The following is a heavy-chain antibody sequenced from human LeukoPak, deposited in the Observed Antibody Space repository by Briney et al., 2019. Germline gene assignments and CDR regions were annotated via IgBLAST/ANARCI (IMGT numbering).Heavy chain of an antibody. CDR3: ARDTITMVRGVNFY. D-gene: IGHD3-10*01. CDR2: IKQDGSEK. Sequence: PGGSLRLSCAASGFTFSSYWMSWVRQAPGKGLEWVANIKQDGSEKYYVDFVKGRFTISRDNAKNSLYLQMNSLRAEDTAVYYCARDTITMVRGVNFYWGQGTLVTVSS. V-gene: IGHV3-7*03. J-gene: IGHJ4*02. CDR1: GFTFSSYW.